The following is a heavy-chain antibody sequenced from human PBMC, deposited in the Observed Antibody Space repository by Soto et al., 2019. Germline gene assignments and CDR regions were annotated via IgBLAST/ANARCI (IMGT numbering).Heavy chain of an antibody. Sequence: ASVKVSCKASGYTFTSYAMHWVRQAPGQRLEWMGWINAGNGNTKYSQKFQGRVTITRDTSASTAYMELSSLRSEDTAVYYCARSDGDYVLSSGSQTKPKYFQHWGQGTLVTVSS. J-gene: IGHJ1*01. CDR2: INAGNGNT. CDR1: GYTFTSYA. D-gene: IGHD4-17*01. V-gene: IGHV1-3*01. CDR3: ARSDGDYVLSSGSQTKPKYFQH.